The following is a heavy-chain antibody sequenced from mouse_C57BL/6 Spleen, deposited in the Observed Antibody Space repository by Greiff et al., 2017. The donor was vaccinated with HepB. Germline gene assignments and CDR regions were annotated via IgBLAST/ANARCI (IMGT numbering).Heavy chain of an antibody. J-gene: IGHJ2*01. CDR1: GFTFSSYA. V-gene: IGHV5-4*01. CDR2: ISDGGSYT. D-gene: IGHD1-1*01. Sequence: DVMLVESGGGLVNPGGSLKLSCAASGFTFSSYAMSWVRQTPEKRLEWVATISDGGSYTYYPDNVKGRFTISRDNAKNNLYLQMSHLKSEDTAMYYCARDYGRRNYFDYWGQGTTLTVSS. CDR3: ARDYGRRNYFDY.